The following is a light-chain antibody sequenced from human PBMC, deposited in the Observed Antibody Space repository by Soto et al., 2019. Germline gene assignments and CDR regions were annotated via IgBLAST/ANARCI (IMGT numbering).Light chain of an antibody. CDR2: DVS. CDR1: SSDVGGYNS. Sequence: QSVLTQPASVSGSPGQSITISCTGTSSDVGGYNSVSWYQQHPGKAPKLMIYDVSYRPSGVSNRFSGSKSGNTASLTISGLRAEDEADYYCSSYTSSSTFYVFGTGTKLTVL. CDR3: SSYTSSSTFYV. V-gene: IGLV2-14*01. J-gene: IGLJ1*01.